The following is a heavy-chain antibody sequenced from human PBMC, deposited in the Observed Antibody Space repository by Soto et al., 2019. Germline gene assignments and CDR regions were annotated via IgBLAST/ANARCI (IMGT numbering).Heavy chain of an antibody. J-gene: IGHJ4*02. CDR2: ISSSSSTI. CDR1: GFTFSSYS. D-gene: IGHD4-17*01. Sequence: EVQLVESGGGLVQPGGSLRLSCAASGFTFSSYSMNWVRQAPGKGLEWVSYISSSSSTIYYADSVKGRFTISRDNAKNSRYLQMNSLRAEATAVYYCARAYGLRTDYWGQGTLVTVSS. CDR3: ARAYGLRTDY. V-gene: IGHV3-48*01.